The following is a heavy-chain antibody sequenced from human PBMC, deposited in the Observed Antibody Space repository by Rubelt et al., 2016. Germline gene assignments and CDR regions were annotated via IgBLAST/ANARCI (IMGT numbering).Heavy chain of an antibody. CDR1: GGSISSYY. J-gene: IGHJ4*02. Sequence: QVQLQESGPGLVKPSETLSLTCTVSGGSISSYYWSWIRQPPGKGLEWIGYIYYSGSTNYNPSLKSLVTISVDTSKNQLSLKLSSVTAADTAVYYCARGEYYYDSSGYYGHWGQGTLVTVSS. D-gene: IGHD3-22*01. CDR3: ARGEYYYDSSGYYGH. V-gene: IGHV4-59*01. CDR2: IYYSGST.